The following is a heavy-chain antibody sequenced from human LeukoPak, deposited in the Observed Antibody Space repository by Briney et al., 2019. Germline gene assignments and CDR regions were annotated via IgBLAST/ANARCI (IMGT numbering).Heavy chain of an antibody. J-gene: IGHJ5*02. CDR3: ARAPGPMTTNWFDP. CDR2: IYTSGST. D-gene: IGHD4-11*01. Sequence: SQTLSLTCTVSGGSISSYYWSWIRQPAGKGLEWLGRIYTSGSTNYNPSLKSRVTISVDTSKNQFSLKLSSVTAADTAVYYCARAPGPMTTNWFDPWGQGTLVTVSS. CDR1: GGSISSYY. V-gene: IGHV4-4*07.